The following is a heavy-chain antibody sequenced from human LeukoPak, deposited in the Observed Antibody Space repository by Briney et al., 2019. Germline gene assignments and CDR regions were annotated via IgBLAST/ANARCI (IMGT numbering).Heavy chain of an antibody. J-gene: IGHJ4*02. CDR1: GGSISSYY. CDR2: IYTSGST. V-gene: IGHV4-4*09. CDR3: ASGRGGYNPGY. Sequence: SETLSLTCTVSGGSISSYYWSWIRQPPGKGLEWIGYIYTSGSTNYNPPLRSRVTISEGTSMNEFSLKLSSVTAADTAVYYCASGRGGYNPGYWGQGTLVTVSS. D-gene: IGHD5-24*01.